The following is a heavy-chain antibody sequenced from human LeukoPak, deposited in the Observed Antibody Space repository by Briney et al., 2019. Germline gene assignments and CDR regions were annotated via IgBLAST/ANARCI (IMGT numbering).Heavy chain of an antibody. Sequence: ASVKVSCKASGGTFSSYAISWVRQAPGQGLEWMGGIIPIFGTANYAQKFQGRVTITADKSTSTAYMELSSLRSEDTAVYFCARGGYYGSGNDFRFDPWGQGTLVTVSS. CDR1: GGTFSSYA. CDR3: ARGGYYGSGNDFRFDP. J-gene: IGHJ5*02. CDR2: IIPIFGTA. V-gene: IGHV1-69*06. D-gene: IGHD3-10*01.